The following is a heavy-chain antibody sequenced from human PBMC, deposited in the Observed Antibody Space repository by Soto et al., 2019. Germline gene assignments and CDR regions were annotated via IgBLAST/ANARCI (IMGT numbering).Heavy chain of an antibody. V-gene: IGHV1-8*01. D-gene: IGHD4-17*01. CDR1: GYTFTSYD. CDR3: ARGVKYGAYSRWFDP. J-gene: IGHJ5*02. Sequence: ASVKVSCKASGYTFTSYDINWVRQATGQGLEYLGWMNPNSGNTGYVQKFQGRVTMTRDTSISTAYMELSSLRSEDTAVYFCARGVKYGAYSRWFDPWGQGT. CDR2: MNPNSGNT.